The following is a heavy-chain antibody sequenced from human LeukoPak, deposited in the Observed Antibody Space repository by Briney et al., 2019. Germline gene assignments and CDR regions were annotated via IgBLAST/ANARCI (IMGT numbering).Heavy chain of an antibody. CDR3: ARHDGSYYDTPFDY. CDR1: GGSISSSSYY. CDR2: VYYSGST. Sequence: SETLSLTCTVSGGSISSSSYYWGWIRQPPGKGLEWIVSVYYSGSTYYNPSLKSRVTISVDTSKNQFSLKLSSVTAADTAVYYCARHDGSYYDTPFDYWGQGTLVTVSS. J-gene: IGHJ4*02. V-gene: IGHV4-39*01. D-gene: IGHD3-22*01.